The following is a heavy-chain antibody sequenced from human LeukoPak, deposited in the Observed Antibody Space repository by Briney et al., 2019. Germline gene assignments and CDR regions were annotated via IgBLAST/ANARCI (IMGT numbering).Heavy chain of an antibody. CDR3: ARVGGYSSSWDLYYYYYMDV. CDR2: IKQDGSEK. D-gene: IGHD6-6*01. J-gene: IGHJ6*03. Sequence: PGGSLRLSCAASGFTFSSYWMSWVRQAPGKGLEWVANIKQDGSEKYYVDSVKGRFTISRDNAKNSLYLQMNSLRAEDTAVYYCARVGGYSSSWDLYYYYYMDVWGKGTTVTVSS. V-gene: IGHV3-7*01. CDR1: GFTFSSYW.